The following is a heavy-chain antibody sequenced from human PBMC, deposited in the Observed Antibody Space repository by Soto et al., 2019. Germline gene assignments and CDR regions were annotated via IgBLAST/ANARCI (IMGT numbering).Heavy chain of an antibody. D-gene: IGHD3-9*01. Sequence: QVQLQQWGAGLLKPSETLSLTCAVYGGSFSGYYWSWIRQPPGKGLEWIGEINHSGSTNYNPSLKSRVTISVDTSKNQFSLKLSSVTAADTAVYYCARDNPDILTGYYSGSWGYWGQGTLVTVSS. CDR3: ARDNPDILTGYYSGSWGY. J-gene: IGHJ4*02. V-gene: IGHV4-34*01. CDR1: GGSFSGYY. CDR2: INHSGST.